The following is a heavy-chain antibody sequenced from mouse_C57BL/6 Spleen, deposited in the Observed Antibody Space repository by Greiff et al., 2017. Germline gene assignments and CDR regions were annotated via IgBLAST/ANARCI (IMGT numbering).Heavy chain of an antibody. D-gene: IGHD1-1*02. CDR1: GYTFTSYD. CDR2: IYPRDGST. Sequence: QVQLQQSGPELVKPGASVKLSCKASGYTFTSYDINWVKQRPGQGLEWIGWIYPRDGSTKYNEKFKGKATLSVDTSSSTAYMELHSLTSEDSAVYFCARRLEGGCWCFDYWGQGTTLTVSS. J-gene: IGHJ2*01. CDR3: ARRLEGGCWCFDY. V-gene: IGHV1-85*01.